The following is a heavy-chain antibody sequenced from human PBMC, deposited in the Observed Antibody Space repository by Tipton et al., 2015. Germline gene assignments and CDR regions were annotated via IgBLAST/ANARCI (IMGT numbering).Heavy chain of an antibody. CDR3: AKDFYGGNSGIQLDY. V-gene: IGHV4-59*01. CDR1: SDSISKYY. J-gene: IGHJ4*02. CDR2: IQYSGST. Sequence: TLSLTCSVSSDSISKYYWSWIRQPPEKELEWIGYIQYSGSTNYNPSLKSRVTISVDTSKTQFSLHLSSVTAADTAVYYCAKDFYGGNSGIQLDYWGQGTQVTVSS. D-gene: IGHD4-23*01.